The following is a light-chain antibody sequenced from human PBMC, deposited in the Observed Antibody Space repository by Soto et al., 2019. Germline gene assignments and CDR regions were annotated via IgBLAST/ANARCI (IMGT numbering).Light chain of an antibody. J-gene: IGKJ4*01. V-gene: IGKV2-28*01. CDR2: SGS. CDR3: MQALQTPVT. Sequence: DIVLTQSSLSLPVTPGEPASISCRSSQSLLHSDGYNYLDWYMQKQGLSPQLLIYSGSHRASGVPDRFSGSGSGTDFTLKISRVEAEDVGVYYCMQALQTPVTFGGGTKVEIK. CDR1: QSLLHSDGYNY.